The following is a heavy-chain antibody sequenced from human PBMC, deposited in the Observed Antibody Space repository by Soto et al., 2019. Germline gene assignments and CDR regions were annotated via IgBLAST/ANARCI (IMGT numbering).Heavy chain of an antibody. D-gene: IGHD5-12*01. Sequence: SVKVSCKSSGGTFSSYTISWVRQAPGQGLEWMGRIIPILGIANYAQKFQGRVTITADKSTSTAYMELSSLRSEDTAVYSCARVLGGYSGYDESFAFDIWGQGTMVTVSS. CDR3: ARVLGGYSGYDESFAFDI. V-gene: IGHV1-69*02. CDR1: GGTFSSYT. J-gene: IGHJ3*02. CDR2: IIPILGIA.